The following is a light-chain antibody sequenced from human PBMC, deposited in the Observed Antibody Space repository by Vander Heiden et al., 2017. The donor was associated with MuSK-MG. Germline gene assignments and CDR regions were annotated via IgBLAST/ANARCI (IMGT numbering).Light chain of an antibody. V-gene: IGKV3-15*01. CDR1: QSVRSN. J-gene: IGKJ1*01. CDR3: QQYNNWPPRT. CDR2: GAS. Sequence: EIVMTQSPATLSVSPGERATLSCRASQSVRSNLAWYKQKPGQAPRLLTYGASTRDTGIPARFSGSGYGTEFTLTISSRQSEDFAVYYCQQYNNWPPRTFGQGTKVEIK.